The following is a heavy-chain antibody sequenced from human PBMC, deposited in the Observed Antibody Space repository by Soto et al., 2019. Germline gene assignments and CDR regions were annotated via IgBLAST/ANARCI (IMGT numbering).Heavy chain of an antibody. V-gene: IGHV3-15*07. CDR3: SWQSRGNHDGFDV. J-gene: IGHJ3*01. CDR1: GLTFSDAW. CDR2: IKSKRSGDAP. Sequence: PGGSLRLSCAVSGLTFSDAWMIWIRQAPGKGLEWVGRIKSKRSGDAPEYAAVVKGRFSISREDSKNTLYLDMNGLETEDTGVYFGSWQSRGNHDGFDVWGLGTMVTVSS. D-gene: IGHD1-1*01.